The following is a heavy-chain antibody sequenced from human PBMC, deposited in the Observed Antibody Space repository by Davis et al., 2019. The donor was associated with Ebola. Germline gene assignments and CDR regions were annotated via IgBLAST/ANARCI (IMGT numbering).Heavy chain of an antibody. CDR3: ARGSVGTAFRAFDI. J-gene: IGHJ3*02. Sequence: GESLKISCAASGFTFSAHYMDWVRQAPGQGMEWVARIRNKANSYTTEYAASVKGRFTISRDDSKNSHYLKMNSLKTEDTAVYYCARGSVGTAFRAFDIWGQGTMVTVSS. D-gene: IGHD5-18*01. V-gene: IGHV3-72*01. CDR2: IRNKANSYTT. CDR1: GFTFSAHY.